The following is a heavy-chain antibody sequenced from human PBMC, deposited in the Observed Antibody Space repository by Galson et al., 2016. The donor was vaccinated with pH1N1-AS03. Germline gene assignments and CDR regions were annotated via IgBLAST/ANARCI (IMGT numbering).Heavy chain of an antibody. D-gene: IGHD3-9*01. Sequence: SVKVSCKASGCTFTNYDINWVRQAPGQGLEWMGWMNPDTGNAGYAEKFQGRVTMTRNTSISTAYMELSSMRSEDTAVYYCARAPTKYYEILTGYYRVWFDPWGQGTLVAVSS. J-gene: IGHJ5*02. CDR1: GCTFTNYD. CDR3: ARAPTKYYEILTGYYRVWFDP. V-gene: IGHV1-8*01. CDR2: MNPDTGNA.